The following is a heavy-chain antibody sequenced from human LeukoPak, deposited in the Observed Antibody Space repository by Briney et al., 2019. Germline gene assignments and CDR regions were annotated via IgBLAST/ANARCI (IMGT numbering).Heavy chain of an antibody. V-gene: IGHV3-23*01. Sequence: GGSLRLSCVASKFTFSSYAMSWVRQAPGKGLEWVAAISGGSGSKYYADSVKGRFTISRDNSKNTLYLQMNSLRAEDTAVYYCASHDYSNPDFDYWGQGTLVTVSS. J-gene: IGHJ4*02. D-gene: IGHD4-11*01. CDR2: ISGGSGSK. CDR1: KFTFSSYA. CDR3: ASHDYSNPDFDY.